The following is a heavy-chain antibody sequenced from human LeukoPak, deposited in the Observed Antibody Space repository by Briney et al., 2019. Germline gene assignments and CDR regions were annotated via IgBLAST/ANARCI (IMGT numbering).Heavy chain of an antibody. V-gene: IGHV1-3*01. CDR1: GYTFTSYA. D-gene: IGHD5-12*01. J-gene: IGHJ3*02. CDR2: INAGNGNT. CDR3: ASGSGYDWDAFDI. Sequence: ASVRVSCKASGYTFTSYAMHWVRQAPGQRLEWMGWINAGNGNTKYSQKFQGRVTITRDTSASTAYMELSSLRSEDTAVYYCASGSGYDWDAFDIWGQGTMVTVPS.